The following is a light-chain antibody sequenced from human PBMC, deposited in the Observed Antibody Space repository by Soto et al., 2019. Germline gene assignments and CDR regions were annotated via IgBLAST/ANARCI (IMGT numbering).Light chain of an antibody. J-gene: IGLJ2*01. Sequence: QSVLTQSPSASASLGASVKLTCTLSSGHSNHAIAWHQQQSEKGPRYLMKLNSDGSHSKGDGIPDRFSGSSSGAECYLTISSLQSEDEADYYCQTWGSGIVVFGGGTQLTVL. V-gene: IGLV4-69*01. CDR2: LNSDGSH. CDR3: QTWGSGIVV. CDR1: SGHSNHA.